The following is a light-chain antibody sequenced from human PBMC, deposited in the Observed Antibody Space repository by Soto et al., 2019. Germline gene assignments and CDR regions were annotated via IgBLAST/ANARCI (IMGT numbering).Light chain of an antibody. Sequence: QSALTQPASVSGSPGQSITISCTGTSSDVDGYKFVSWYQQHPGKAPKLMIYEVSNRPSGVSNRFSGSKSGNTASLTISGLQAEDEADYYCSSYTTSSTRVFGGGTKVTVL. CDR3: SSYTTSSTRV. CDR1: SSDVDGYKF. V-gene: IGLV2-14*01. CDR2: EVS. J-gene: IGLJ3*02.